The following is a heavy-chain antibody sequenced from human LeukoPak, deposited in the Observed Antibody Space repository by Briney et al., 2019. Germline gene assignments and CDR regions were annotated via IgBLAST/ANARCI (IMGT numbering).Heavy chain of an antibody. Sequence: SETLSLTCTVSGGSISSYYWSWIRQPPGKGLKWIGYIYYSGSTNYNPSLKSRVTISVDTSKNQFSLKLSSVTAAGTAVYYCARDGNSSSWLDACDIWGQGTMVTVSS. D-gene: IGHD6-13*01. V-gene: IGHV4-59*01. CDR1: GGSISSYY. J-gene: IGHJ3*02. CDR3: ARDGNSSSWLDACDI. CDR2: IYYSGST.